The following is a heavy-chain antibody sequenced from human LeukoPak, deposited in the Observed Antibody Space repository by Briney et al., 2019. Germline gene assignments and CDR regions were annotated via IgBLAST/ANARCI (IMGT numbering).Heavy chain of an antibody. CDR1: GYTFTSYD. J-gene: IGHJ5*02. CDR2: MNPNSGNT. CDR3: ARGKAARTSPVFDP. Sequence: GASVKVSCKASGYTFTSYDINWVRQATGQGLEWMGWMNPNSGNTGYAQKFQGRVTITRNTSMSTAYMELSNLRSEDTAVYYCARGKAARTSPVFDPWGQGTLVTVSS. V-gene: IGHV1-8*03. D-gene: IGHD6-6*01.